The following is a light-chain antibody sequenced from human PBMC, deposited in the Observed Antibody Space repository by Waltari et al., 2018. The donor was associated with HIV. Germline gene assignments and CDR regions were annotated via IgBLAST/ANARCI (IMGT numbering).Light chain of an antibody. CDR3: QQYNNWPPRDT. CDR2: DAS. J-gene: IGKJ2*01. Sequence: EIMMTQSPATLSVSPGERATLSCRASQSVSSNLAGYPQKPSQAPRLLVYDASTRATGIPARFRCSGSGTEFTLTISSLQSEDFAVYYCQQYNNWPPRDTFGQGTKLEIK. CDR1: QSVSSN. V-gene: IGKV3-15*01.